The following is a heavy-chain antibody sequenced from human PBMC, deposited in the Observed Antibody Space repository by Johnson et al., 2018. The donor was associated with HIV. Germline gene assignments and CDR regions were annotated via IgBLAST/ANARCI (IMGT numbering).Heavy chain of an antibody. Sequence: LVESGGGVVQPGGSLRLSCAASGFTFSSYGMHWVRQAPGKGMEWVAFIRYDGSNKYYADSVKGRFTISRDNSKNTLYLQMNSLRAEDTAVYYCAKDSSVLLCFDIWGQGTMVTVSS. CDR1: GFTFSSYG. V-gene: IGHV3-30*02. CDR2: IRYDGSNK. CDR3: AKDSSVLLCFDI. J-gene: IGHJ3*02. D-gene: IGHD3-10*01.